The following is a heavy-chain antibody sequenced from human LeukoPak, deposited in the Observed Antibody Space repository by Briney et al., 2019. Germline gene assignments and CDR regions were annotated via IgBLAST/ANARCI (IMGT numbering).Heavy chain of an antibody. D-gene: IGHD5/OR15-5a*01. Sequence: GGSLRPSCAASGFTFSSYALSWVRQAPGKGLEWVSGISGSDGGTYYADSVKGRFTISRDKSKNTLYLQMNSLRAEDTAVYYCAKDALVSGAGLFDYWGQGTLVTVSS. V-gene: IGHV3-23*01. CDR2: ISGSDGGT. CDR3: AKDALVSGAGLFDY. J-gene: IGHJ4*02. CDR1: GFTFSSYA.